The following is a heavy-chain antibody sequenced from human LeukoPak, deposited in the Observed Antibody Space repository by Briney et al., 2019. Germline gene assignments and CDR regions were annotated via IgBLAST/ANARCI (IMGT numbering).Heavy chain of an antibody. CDR1: SGSISSSSHY. CDR3: ATTYGDYPQCDY. J-gene: IGHJ4*02. V-gene: IGHV4-39*01. D-gene: IGHD4-17*01. CDR2: FFYSGST. Sequence: SETLSLTCIVSSGSISSSSHYWGWIRQPPGKGLEWIGSFFYSGSTYYNPSLKSRGTISVDTSKSQFSMKLRSVTAADTAVYYCATTYGDYPQCDYWGQGTLVTVSS.